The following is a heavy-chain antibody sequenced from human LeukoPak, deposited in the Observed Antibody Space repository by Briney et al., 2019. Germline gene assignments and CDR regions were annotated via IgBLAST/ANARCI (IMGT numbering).Heavy chain of an antibody. V-gene: IGHV3-23*01. CDR3: AKDSHKTRASHSWITRPCYYGYGMDV. CDR2: ISGDGGST. D-gene: IGHD3-16*01. CDR1: GFTFGSYA. Sequence: GGSLRLSCAASGFTFGSYAMSWVRHAPGKGLEWGSAISGDGGSTTYPESVRVRQNSSRDNSKTPLDLQMNSLRAEDTAVYYCAKDSHKTRASHSWITRPCYYGYGMDVWGQGTTVTVSS. J-gene: IGHJ6*02.